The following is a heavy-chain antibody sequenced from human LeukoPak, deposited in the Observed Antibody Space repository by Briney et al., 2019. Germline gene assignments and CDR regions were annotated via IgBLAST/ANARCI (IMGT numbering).Heavy chain of an antibody. CDR3: TGSGYSMGNYFDY. Sequence: SETLSLTCTVSGGSISSYYWSWIRQPPGKGLEWIGYIYYSGSTNYNPSLKSRATISVDTSKNQFSLKLSSVTAADTAVYYCTGSGYSMGNYFDYWGQGTLVTVSS. J-gene: IGHJ4*02. CDR2: IYYSGST. CDR1: GGSISSYY. V-gene: IGHV4-59*08. D-gene: IGHD3-3*01.